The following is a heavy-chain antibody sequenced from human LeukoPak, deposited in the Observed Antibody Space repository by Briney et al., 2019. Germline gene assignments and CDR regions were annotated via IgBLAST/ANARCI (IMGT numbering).Heavy chain of an antibody. J-gene: IGHJ4*02. Sequence: GGSLRLSCAASGFTFSGYWMTWVRQAPGKGLEWVANIKEDGTEKNYVDSVRGRFTISRDDARKTLYLQLSSLRVEDTAVYYCARDTFQPGLIDSWGQGTLVTVSS. CDR3: ARDTFQPGLIDS. CDR2: IKEDGTEK. V-gene: IGHV3-7*01. CDR1: GFTFSGYW. D-gene: IGHD2-2*01.